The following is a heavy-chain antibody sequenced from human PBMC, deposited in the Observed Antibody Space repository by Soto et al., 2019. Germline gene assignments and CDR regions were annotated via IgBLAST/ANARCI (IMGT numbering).Heavy chain of an antibody. V-gene: IGHV1-18*01. D-gene: IGHD3-16*01. Sequence: QVQLVQSGDEVKKPGASVKVSCKASGYIFVNYGIAWVRQAPGQGLEWMGWISPYTGNTHSATKVQGRLTMTTDTSTSTAYMDLGSLTSDDTAVYYWGRVDNYVTPTPQDVWGQGTTVTFSS. CDR2: ISPYTGNT. CDR3: GRVDNYVTPTPQDV. CDR1: GYIFVNYG. J-gene: IGHJ6*02.